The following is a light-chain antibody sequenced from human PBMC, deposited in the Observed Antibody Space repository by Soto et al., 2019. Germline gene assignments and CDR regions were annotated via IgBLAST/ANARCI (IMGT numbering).Light chain of an antibody. CDR1: SSDIGSNT. J-gene: IGLJ2*01. V-gene: IGLV1-44*01. CDR3: AAWDDSLNGRV. Sequence: QSVLTQPPSASGTPGQRVTISCSGSSSDIGSNTVNWYQQLPGTAPKLLIYSNNQRPSGVPDRFSGSQSGTSASLAISGLQSEEEADYYCAAWDDSLNGRVFGGGTKLTVL. CDR2: SNN.